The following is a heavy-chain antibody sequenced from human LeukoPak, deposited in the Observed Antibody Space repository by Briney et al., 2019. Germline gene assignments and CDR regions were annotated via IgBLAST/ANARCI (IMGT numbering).Heavy chain of an antibody. CDR3: ARLYGSGSYGIY. J-gene: IGHJ4*02. CDR2: IFPPDSAT. V-gene: IGHV5-51*01. D-gene: IGHD3-10*01. Sequence: GESLKISCKTSGYSFITYWIGWVRQKPGKGLEWMGVIFPPDSATRYNPSFQGQVTISADKSISTAYLQWSSLKASDTAMYYCARLYGSGSYGIYWGQGTLVTVSS. CDR1: GYSFITYW.